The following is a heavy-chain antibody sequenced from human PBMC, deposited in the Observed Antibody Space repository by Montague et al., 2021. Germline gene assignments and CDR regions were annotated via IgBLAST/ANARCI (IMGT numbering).Heavy chain of an antibody. CDR3: ARDPRYSLSWSFDY. J-gene: IGHJ4*02. D-gene: IGHD6-13*01. CDR1: GDSDAVVAPR. V-gene: IGHV6-1*01. CDR2: TYFRSKWYY. Sequence: CAISGDSDAVVAPRRNWVEHSPALDPHWVGGTYFRSKWYYDYAVSVKSRMTISPDTSKNQFSLQLSSVTPEDRAVYYCARDPRYSLSWSFDYWGQGTLVTVSS.